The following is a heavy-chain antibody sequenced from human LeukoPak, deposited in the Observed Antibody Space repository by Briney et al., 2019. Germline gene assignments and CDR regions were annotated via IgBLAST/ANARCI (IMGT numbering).Heavy chain of an antibody. CDR1: GFTFSSYA. J-gene: IGHJ4*02. V-gene: IGHV3-30-3*01. CDR3: ARALGIAVAGTAVDY. Sequence: GRSLRLSCAASGFTFSSYAMHWVRQAPGKGLEWVAVISYDGSNKYYADSVKGRFTISRDNSKNTLYLQMNSLRAEDTAVYYCARALGIAVAGTAVDYWGQGTLVTVSS. CDR2: ISYDGSNK. D-gene: IGHD6-19*01.